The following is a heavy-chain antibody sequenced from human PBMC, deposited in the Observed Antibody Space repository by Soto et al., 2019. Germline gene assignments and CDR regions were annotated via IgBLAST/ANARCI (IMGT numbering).Heavy chain of an antibody. CDR2: ISAYNGNT. J-gene: IGHJ6*02. CDR1: GYTFTSYG. CDR3: ARGGSVHWGTEAGRFTRDYFYGMDV. Sequence: ASVKVSCKASGYTFTSYGISWVRQAPGQGLEWMGRISAYNGNTNYAQNLQGRVTMTTDTSTSTAYMVLRSLRSDDTAVYYCARGGSVHWGTEAGRFTRDYFYGMDVWGQGTTVTVSS. D-gene: IGHD3-16*02. V-gene: IGHV1-18*01.